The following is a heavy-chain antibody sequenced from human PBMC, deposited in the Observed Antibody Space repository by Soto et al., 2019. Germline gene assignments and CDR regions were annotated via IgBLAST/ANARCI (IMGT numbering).Heavy chain of an antibody. D-gene: IGHD6-13*01. Sequence: EVPLVESGGGLVQPGGSLRLSCAASGFTFSSYWMSWVRQAPGKGLEWVANIKQDGSEKYYVDSVKGRFTISRDNAKNSLYLQMNSLRAEDTAVYYCARSAPIAATIFDYWGQGTLVTVSS. V-gene: IGHV3-7*01. CDR2: IKQDGSEK. J-gene: IGHJ4*02. CDR1: GFTFSSYW. CDR3: ARSAPIAATIFDY.